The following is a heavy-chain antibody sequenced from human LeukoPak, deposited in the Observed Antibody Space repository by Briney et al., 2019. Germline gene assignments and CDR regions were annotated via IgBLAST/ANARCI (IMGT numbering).Heavy chain of an antibody. CDR2: IYYSGST. CDR1: GGSISSYY. V-gene: IGHV4-59*08. Sequence: PSQTLSLTCTVSGGSISSYYWSWIRQPPGKGLEWIGYIYYSGSTNYNPSLKSRVTISVDTSKNQFSLKLSSVTAADTAVYYCATHTSDYGDQYWGQGTLVTVSS. J-gene: IGHJ4*02. D-gene: IGHD4-17*01. CDR3: ATHTSDYGDQY.